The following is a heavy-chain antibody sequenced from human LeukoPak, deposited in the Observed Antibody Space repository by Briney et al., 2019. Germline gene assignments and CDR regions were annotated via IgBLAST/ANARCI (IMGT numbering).Heavy chain of an antibody. CDR3: ARDLSGAVDYYYYYMDA. V-gene: IGHV3-21*01. CDR1: VFIFRSYS. Sequence: GGSLRLSCAASVFIFRSYSLNWVRQAASKELEWVSSISYSSSYIYYADSVKGRFTISRDNAKNSLYLQMNSLRAEDTAVYYCARDLSGAVDYYYYYMDAWGKGTTVTVSS. CDR2: ISYSSSYI. D-gene: IGHD3-10*01. J-gene: IGHJ6*03.